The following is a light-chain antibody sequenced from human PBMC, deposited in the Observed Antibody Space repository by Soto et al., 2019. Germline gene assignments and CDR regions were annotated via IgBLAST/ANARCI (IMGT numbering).Light chain of an antibody. V-gene: IGKV3-11*01. CDR1: QSVSSY. CDR3: QQRSNWLT. Sequence: EIVLTQSPATPSLSAGERATLPCRASQSVSSYLAWYQQKPGQAPXXLIYDASNRATGIPARFSGSGSGTDFTLTISSLEPEDFAVYYCQQRSNWLTFGGGTKVDIK. J-gene: IGKJ4*01. CDR2: DAS.